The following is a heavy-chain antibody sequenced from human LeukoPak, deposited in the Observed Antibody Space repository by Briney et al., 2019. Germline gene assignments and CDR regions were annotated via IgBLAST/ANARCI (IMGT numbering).Heavy chain of an antibody. CDR1: GYTFTNYY. Sequence: ASVRVSCKASGYTFTNYYMHWVRQAPGQGLEWMGVMKPSGTTSFVQKFQGRVTLTSDTSTSTVYMELSSLRSEDTAVYYCARELGGGYFDYRGQGTLVTVSS. V-gene: IGHV1-46*01. D-gene: IGHD3-16*01. CDR2: MKPSGTT. CDR3: ARELGGGYFDY. J-gene: IGHJ4*02.